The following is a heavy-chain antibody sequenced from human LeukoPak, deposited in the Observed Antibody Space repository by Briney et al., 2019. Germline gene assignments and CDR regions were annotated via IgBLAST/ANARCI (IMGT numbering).Heavy chain of an antibody. CDR3: ARALGSWYYFDY. CDR2: IYYSGST. J-gene: IGHJ4*02. CDR1: GGSISSYY. Sequence: SETLSLTCTVSGGSISSYYWSWIRQPSGKELEWIGYIYYSGSTNYNPSLKSRVTISVDTSKNQFSLKLSSVTAADTAVYYCARALGSWYYFDYWGQGTLVTVSS. D-gene: IGHD6-13*01. V-gene: IGHV4-59*01.